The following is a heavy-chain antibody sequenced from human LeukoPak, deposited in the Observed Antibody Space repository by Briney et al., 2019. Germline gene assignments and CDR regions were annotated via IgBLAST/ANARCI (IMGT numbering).Heavy chain of an antibody. J-gene: IGHJ4*02. CDR3: ARVISSWYFDY. CDR1: RFTFSSYW. Sequence: PAGSLTLSCAPSRFTFSSYWMSWVRPPQGKVLGWVANIKQDGSEKYYVESVKGRFTISRDNAKNSLYLQMNSLRAEDTALYYCARVISSWYFDYWGQGTLVTVSS. V-gene: IGHV3-7*01. D-gene: IGHD6-13*01. CDR2: IKQDGSEK.